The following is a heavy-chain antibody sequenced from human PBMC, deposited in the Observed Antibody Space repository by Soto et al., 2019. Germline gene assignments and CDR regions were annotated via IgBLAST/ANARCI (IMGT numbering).Heavy chain of an antibody. J-gene: IGHJ6*02. CDR1: GGTFRSYA. CDR2: IIPIFGTA. Sequence: SVKVSCTASGGTFRSYAISWVRQAPGQGLEWMGGIIPIFGTANYAQKFQARVTITADESTSTAYMELSSLRSEDTAVYYCARGRSGYSSSSGVWGQGTTVTVSS. D-gene: IGHD6-13*01. V-gene: IGHV1-69*13. CDR3: ARGRSGYSSSSGV.